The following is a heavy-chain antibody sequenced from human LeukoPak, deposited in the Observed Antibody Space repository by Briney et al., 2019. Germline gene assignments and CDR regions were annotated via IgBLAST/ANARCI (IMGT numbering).Heavy chain of an antibody. Sequence: SQTLSLTCAISGDSVSSNSAAWNWIRQSPSRGLEWLARTYYRYKWYNDYAVSVRRRITINPDTSKNQFTLQLNSVTPEETALYYCARDAAVAQGYYFVCWGEGTLVTVSS. CDR3: ARDAAVAQGYYFVC. J-gene: IGHJ4*02. D-gene: IGHD6-19*01. CDR1: GDSVSSNSAA. V-gene: IGHV6-1*01. CDR2: TYYRYKWYN.